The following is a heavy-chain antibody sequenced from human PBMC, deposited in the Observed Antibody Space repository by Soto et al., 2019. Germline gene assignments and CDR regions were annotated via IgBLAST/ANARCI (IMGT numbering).Heavy chain of an antibody. CDR3: AVTGYCSSTSGGDAGSAVY. D-gene: IGHD2-2*01. CDR2: IYSGGST. CDR1: GFTVSSNY. V-gene: IGHV3-66*01. Sequence: EVQLVESGGGLVQPGGSLRLSCAASGFTVSSNYMSWVRQAPGKGLEWVSVIYSGGSTYYAVSVKGRFTISRDNSKDTLYLQMNSMRAEDTAVYYCAVTGYCSSTSGGDAGSAVYWGQGTLVTVSS. J-gene: IGHJ4*02.